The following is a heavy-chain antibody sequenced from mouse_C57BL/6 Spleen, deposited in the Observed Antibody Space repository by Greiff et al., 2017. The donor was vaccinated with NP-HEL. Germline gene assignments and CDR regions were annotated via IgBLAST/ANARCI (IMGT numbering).Heavy chain of an antibody. Sequence: VQLQQSGASVKISCKASGYAFSSYWMNWVKQRPGKGLEWIGQIYPGDGDTNYNGKFKGKATLTADKSSSTAYMQLSSLTSEDSAVYFCARLGSGSYYFDYWGQGTTLTVSS. J-gene: IGHJ2*01. D-gene: IGHD3-2*02. CDR3: ARLGSGSYYFDY. V-gene: IGHV1-80*01. CDR2: IYPGDGDT. CDR1: GYAFSSYW.